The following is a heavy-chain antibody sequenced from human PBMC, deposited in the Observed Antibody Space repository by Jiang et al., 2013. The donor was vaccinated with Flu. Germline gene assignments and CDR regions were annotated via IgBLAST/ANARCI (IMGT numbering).Heavy chain of an antibody. J-gene: IGHJ6*02. CDR2: IYYSGST. CDR3: ARTNSGMDV. CDR1: GGSISSYY. V-gene: IGHV4-59*01. Sequence: PGLVKPSETLSLTCTVSGGSISSYYWSWIRQPPGKGLEWIGYIYYSGSTNYHPSLKSRVTISVDTSKNQFSLKLSSVTAADTAVYYCARTNSGMDVWGQGTTVTVSS. D-gene: IGHD2-8*01.